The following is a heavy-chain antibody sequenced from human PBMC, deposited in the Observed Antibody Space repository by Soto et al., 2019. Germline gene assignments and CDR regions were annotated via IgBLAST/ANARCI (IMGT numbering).Heavy chain of an antibody. J-gene: IGHJ4*02. D-gene: IGHD3-9*01. V-gene: IGHV3-72*01. CDR2: IRNKANSYTA. Sequence: EVQLVESGGGLVQPGGSLRLSCAASGFSFSDHYMDWVRQASGKGLEWVGRIRNKANSYTAEYAASVKGRFTVSRDDSKNSLYLEMNSLKIEDTALYYCVRAGTGFQLADWGQGTLVTVSS. CDR3: VRAGTGFQLAD. CDR1: GFSFSDHY.